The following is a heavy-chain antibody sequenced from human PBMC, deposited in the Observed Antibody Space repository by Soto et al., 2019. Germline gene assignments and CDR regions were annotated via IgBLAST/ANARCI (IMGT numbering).Heavy chain of an antibody. Sequence: EASVKVSCKASGFTFTSSAVQWVRQARGQRLEWIGWIVVGSGNTNYAQKFQERVTITRDMSTSTAYMELSSLRSEDTAVYYCAAREGYYYGMDVWGQGTTVTVSS. J-gene: IGHJ6*02. CDR3: AAREGYYYGMDV. CDR1: GFTFTSSA. V-gene: IGHV1-58*01. CDR2: IVVGSGNT.